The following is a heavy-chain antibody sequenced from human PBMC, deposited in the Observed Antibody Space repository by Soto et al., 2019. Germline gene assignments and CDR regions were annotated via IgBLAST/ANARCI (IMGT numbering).Heavy chain of an antibody. CDR2: ISATGGST. J-gene: IGHJ4*02. Sequence: GGSLRLSCAASGFTFNNYAMNWFRQAPGKGLEWVATISATGGSTYYADSVKGRFTISRDNSKNTLYLQMNGLRVEDTAVYYCAKVSGVTTVVTPRHFDYWGQGTLVTVSS. V-gene: IGHV3-23*01. CDR1: GFTFNNYA. CDR3: AKVSGVTTVVTPRHFDY. D-gene: IGHD4-17*01.